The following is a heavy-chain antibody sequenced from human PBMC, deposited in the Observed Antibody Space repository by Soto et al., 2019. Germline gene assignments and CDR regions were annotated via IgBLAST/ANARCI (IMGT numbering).Heavy chain of an antibody. CDR2: IYYRGST. CDR1: GGYISSHY. J-gene: IGHJ6*02. V-gene: IGHV4-59*11. D-gene: IGHD1-26*01. CDR3: ARDGREASGMDV. Sequence: SETLSLTCTVSGGYISSHYWSWVRQAPGKGLEWIGHIYYRGSTTYNPSLRSRSTISVDTSNNQFSLKLISLTTADTAVYYCARDGREASGMDVWGQGTKVTVSS.